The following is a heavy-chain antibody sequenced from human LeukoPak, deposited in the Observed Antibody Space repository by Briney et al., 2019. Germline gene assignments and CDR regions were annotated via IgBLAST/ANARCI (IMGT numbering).Heavy chain of an antibody. Sequence: RASVKVSCKASGGTFSSYAISWVRQAPGQGLEWMGGIIPIFGTANYAQKFQGRVTITADESTSTAYMELSSLRPEDTAVYYCARVGATTLYYGMDVWGQGTTVTVSS. CDR3: ARVGATTLYYGMDV. D-gene: IGHD1-26*01. J-gene: IGHJ6*02. CDR2: IIPIFGTA. V-gene: IGHV1-69*13. CDR1: GGTFSSYA.